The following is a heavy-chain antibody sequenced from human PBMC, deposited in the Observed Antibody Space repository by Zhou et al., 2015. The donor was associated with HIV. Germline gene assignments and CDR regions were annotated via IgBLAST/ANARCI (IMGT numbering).Heavy chain of an antibody. J-gene: IGHJ4*02. CDR3: ATSGRIAVRRLYY. Sequence: QVLLVQSGAEVKKPGSSVKVSCKASGGIFSNYLISWVRQAPGQGLEWMGGIIPIIGRANYAQDRVTITADETTRTVYMEAEQPRDLKTRPSYYCATSGRIAVRRLYYWGRGNPSVTVSS. CDR1: GGIFSNYL. V-gene: IGHV1-69*01. CDR2: IIPIIGRA. D-gene: IGHD2/OR15-2a*01.